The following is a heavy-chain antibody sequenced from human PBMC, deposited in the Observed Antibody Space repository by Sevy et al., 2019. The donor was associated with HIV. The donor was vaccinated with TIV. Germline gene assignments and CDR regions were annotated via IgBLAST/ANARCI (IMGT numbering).Heavy chain of an antibody. CDR2: ISYDGSSK. CDR3: ARDGGYSVNFLPSGY. Sequence: GGSLRLSCAASGFNFRIYAMHWVRQAPGKGLEWVAVISYDGSSKYYADSVKGRFTISRDDSKNTLYLQMNSLRAGDTAVYYCARDGGYSVNFLPSGYWGQGTLVTVSS. CDR1: GFNFRIYA. J-gene: IGHJ4*02. V-gene: IGHV3-30-3*01. D-gene: IGHD3-10*02.